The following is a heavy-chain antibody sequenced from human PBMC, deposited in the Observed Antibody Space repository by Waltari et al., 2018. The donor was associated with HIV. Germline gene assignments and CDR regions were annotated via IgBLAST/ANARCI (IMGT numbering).Heavy chain of an antibody. CDR3: VKSEVATGWGFGYFYAFAV. CDR1: GFTFDDYA. CDR2: ISWNSAES. V-gene: IGHV3-9*01. D-gene: IGHD3-22*01. Sequence: EVLLVESGGGLVQPGGSLRLSCAASGFTFDDYAMHWVRQVPGKGPEWVSGISWNSAESGYVDAVKGRFTISRDNAKNSLNLHMNSLRPEDTAVYYCVKSEVATGWGFGYFYAFAVWGQGTTVTVSS. J-gene: IGHJ6*02.